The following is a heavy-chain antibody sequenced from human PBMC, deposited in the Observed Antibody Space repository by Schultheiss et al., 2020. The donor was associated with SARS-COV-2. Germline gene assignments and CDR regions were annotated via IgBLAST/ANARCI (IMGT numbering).Heavy chain of an antibody. J-gene: IGHJ3*02. V-gene: IGHV4-61*08. CDR1: GGSISSGGYY. Sequence: SQTLSLTCTVSGGSISSGGYYWSWIRQPPGKGLEWIGYIYYSGSTNYNPSLKSRVTISVDTSKNQFSLRLTSVTAADTAVYYCARGGYYDIIDAFDIWGQGTMVTVSS. D-gene: IGHD3-22*01. CDR3: ARGGYYDIIDAFDI. CDR2: IYYSGST.